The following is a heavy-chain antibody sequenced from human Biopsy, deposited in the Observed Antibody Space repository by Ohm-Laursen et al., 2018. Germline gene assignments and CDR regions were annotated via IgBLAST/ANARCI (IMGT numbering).Heavy chain of an antibody. CDR1: GGSIISYY. J-gene: IGHJ4*02. Sequence: SDTLSLTCTVSGGSIISYYWNWIRQPAGKGLEWIGRIYSSGGTKYNPSLKSRVTMSVDTSKKQLSLKVRSVTAADTAVYYCARGEYSSLIFDHWGQGTLVTVSS. CDR2: IYSSGGT. D-gene: IGHD6-6*01. V-gene: IGHV4-4*07. CDR3: ARGEYSSLIFDH.